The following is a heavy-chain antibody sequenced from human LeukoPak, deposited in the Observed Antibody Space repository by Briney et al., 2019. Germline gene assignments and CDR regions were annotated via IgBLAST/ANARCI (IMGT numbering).Heavy chain of an antibody. V-gene: IGHV3-7*01. CDR1: GFTFSTYW. CDR2: MKRDGSEV. J-gene: IGHJ4*02. Sequence: PGGSLRLSCAASGFTFSTYWMTWVRQAPGKWLEWVANMKRDGSEVYYANSVKGHFTISRDNAKNSLYLQMNSLRAEDTAVYYCARYTEYYFDHWGQGTLVTVSS. CDR3: ARYTEYYFDH. D-gene: IGHD2-2*02.